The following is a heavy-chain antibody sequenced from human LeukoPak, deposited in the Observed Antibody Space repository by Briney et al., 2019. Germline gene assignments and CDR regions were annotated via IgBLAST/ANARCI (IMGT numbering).Heavy chain of an antibody. CDR2: IGIRGDT. CDR3: ARGGIQVSGIDEFDY. Sequence: GGSLRLSCAASGFTFIGYDMHWVRQVIGKGLEWVSAIGIRGDTHYSGSVKGRFTISRENAESSLYLQMNSLRAEDTAVYYCARGGIQVSGIDEFDYLGQGTLVTVSS. CDR1: GFTFIGYD. D-gene: IGHD6-19*01. V-gene: IGHV3-13*01. J-gene: IGHJ4*02.